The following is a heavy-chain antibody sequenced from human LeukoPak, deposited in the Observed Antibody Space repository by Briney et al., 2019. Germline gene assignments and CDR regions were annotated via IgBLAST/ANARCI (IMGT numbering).Heavy chain of an antibody. D-gene: IGHD2/OR15-2a*01. CDR3: ARDFQTEAPDY. V-gene: IGHV1-2*02. Sequence: ASVKVSCKASGYTFTGYYIHWVRQAPGQGLEWMGWINPNSGGTNYAQKFQGRVTMIRDTSISTAYMELSRLTSDDTAVYYCARDFQTEAPDYWGQGTLVTVSS. CDR2: INPNSGGT. CDR1: GYTFTGYY. J-gene: IGHJ4*02.